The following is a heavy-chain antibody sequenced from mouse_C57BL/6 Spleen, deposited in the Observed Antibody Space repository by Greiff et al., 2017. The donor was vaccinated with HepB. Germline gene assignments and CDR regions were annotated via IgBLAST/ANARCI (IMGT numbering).Heavy chain of an antibody. CDR1: GYSITSGYY. J-gene: IGHJ4*01. CDR3: ARDYGSSPYAMDY. CDR2: ISYDGSN. V-gene: IGHV3-6*01. D-gene: IGHD1-1*01. Sequence: DVKLQESGPGLVKPSQSLSLTCSVTGYSITSGYYWNWIRQFPGNKLEWMGYISYDGSNNYNPSLKNRISITRDTSKNQFFLKLNSVTTEDTATYYCARDYGSSPYAMDYWGQGTSVTVSS.